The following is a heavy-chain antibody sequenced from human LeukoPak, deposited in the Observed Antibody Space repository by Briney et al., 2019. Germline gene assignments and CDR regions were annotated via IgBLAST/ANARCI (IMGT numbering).Heavy chain of an antibody. Sequence: PGGSLRLSCAASGTTFDSHYMTWVRQTPEKGLEWAANINQDGSEKNYVDSVKGRFTISRDNAKKSLYLQMNSLRAEDTAVYYCASAAGWESAYWGQGTLVTVSS. V-gene: IGHV3-7*01. D-gene: IGHD1-26*01. CDR1: GTTFDSHY. CDR2: INQDGSEK. J-gene: IGHJ4*02. CDR3: ASAAGWESAY.